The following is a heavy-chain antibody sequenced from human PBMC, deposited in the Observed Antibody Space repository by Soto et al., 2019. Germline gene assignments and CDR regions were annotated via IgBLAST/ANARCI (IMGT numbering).Heavy chain of an antibody. CDR2: TYYRSKWYN. Sequence: PSQTLSLTCAISGASVSSNSAAWNWIRQSPSRGLEWLGRTYYRSKWYNDYTVSVKSRITINPDTSKNQFSLQLNSVTPEDTAVYYCARGGGQQLAFWFDPWGQGTLVTVSS. CDR3: ARGGGQQLAFWFDP. J-gene: IGHJ5*02. CDR1: GASVSSNSAA. V-gene: IGHV6-1*01. D-gene: IGHD6-13*01.